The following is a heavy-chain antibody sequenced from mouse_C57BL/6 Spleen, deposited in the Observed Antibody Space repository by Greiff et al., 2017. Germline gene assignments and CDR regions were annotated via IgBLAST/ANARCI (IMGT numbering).Heavy chain of an antibody. Sequence: QVQLQQPGAELVKPGASVKMSCKASGYTFTSSWITWVKQRPGQGLEWIGDIYPGSGSTNYNEKFKSKATLTVDTSSSPAYMQRSSLTSEDSAVFCCARAYDNDGYFDVWGTGTTVTVSS. V-gene: IGHV1-55*01. CDR2: IYPGSGST. CDR3: ARAYDNDGYFDV. D-gene: IGHD2-4*01. J-gene: IGHJ1*03. CDR1: GYTFTSSW.